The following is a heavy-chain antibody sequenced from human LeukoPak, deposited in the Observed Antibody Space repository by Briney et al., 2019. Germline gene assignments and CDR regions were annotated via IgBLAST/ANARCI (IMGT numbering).Heavy chain of an antibody. CDR2: IYYSGST. Sequence: SETLSLTCTVSGGSISSSSYYWGWIRQPPGKGLEWIGSIYYSGSTYYNPSLKSRVTISVDTSKNQFSLKLSSVTAADTAVYYCTRVAATPYNWFDPWGQGTLVTVSS. J-gene: IGHJ5*02. D-gene: IGHD2-15*01. CDR1: GGSISSSSYY. CDR3: TRVAATPYNWFDP. V-gene: IGHV4-39*01.